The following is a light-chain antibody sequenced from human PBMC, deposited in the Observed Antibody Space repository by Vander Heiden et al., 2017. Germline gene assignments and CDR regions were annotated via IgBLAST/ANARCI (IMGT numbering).Light chain of an antibody. CDR3: QQYNNWPPWT. CDR2: DAS. CDR1: QIVNNN. Sequence: TVLTRSPATLPVSPGERPTLTCRPSQIVNNNLASSQHKPGQAPRLLIYDASTSVAGIPGRFSGGRSGTEFTLSISSLQSEDFAVYYCQQYNNWPPWTFGQGTKVEVK. J-gene: IGKJ1*01. V-gene: IGKV3-15*01.